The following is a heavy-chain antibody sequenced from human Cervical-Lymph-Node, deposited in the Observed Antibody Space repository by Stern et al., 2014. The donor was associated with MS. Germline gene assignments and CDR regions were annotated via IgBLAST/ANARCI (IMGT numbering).Heavy chain of an antibody. D-gene: IGHD3-16*01. CDR1: GDSISSYF. Sequence: QVQLQESGPGLAKPSETMSLTCAVSGDSISSYFWTWIRQSPGKGLEWIGYIYVSGRSSYNPSLKRRVTMSVDTAKNQLSLSVRSVTAADTAVYYGARVYLNTKITDYFFDLWGQGIPVTVSS. CDR3: ARVYLNTKITDYFFDL. J-gene: IGHJ4*02. V-gene: IGHV4-59*01. CDR2: IYVSGRS.